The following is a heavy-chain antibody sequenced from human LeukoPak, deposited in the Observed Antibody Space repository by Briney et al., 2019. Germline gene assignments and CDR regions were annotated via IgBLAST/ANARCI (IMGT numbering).Heavy chain of an antibody. J-gene: IGHJ5*02. D-gene: IGHD5-12*01. V-gene: IGHV3-23*01. CDR3: AKDAEVGGYSGYNWFDP. CDR1: GFTFSSYT. Sequence: GGSLRLSCAASGFTFSSYTMSWVRQAPGKGLEWVSAISGSGGSTYYADSVKGRFTISRDNSKNTLYLQMNSLRAEDTAVYYCAKDAEVGGYSGYNWFDPWGQGTLVTVSS. CDR2: ISGSGGST.